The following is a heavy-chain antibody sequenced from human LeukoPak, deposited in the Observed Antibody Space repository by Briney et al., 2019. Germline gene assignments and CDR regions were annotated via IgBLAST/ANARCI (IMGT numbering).Heavy chain of an antibody. CDR1: GFTFSSYG. CDR2: IWYDGSNK. D-gene: IGHD2-2*02. J-gene: IGHJ6*02. CDR3: ARDLGHCSSTSCYRDGMDV. Sequence: GGSLRLSCAASGFTFSSYGMHWVRQAPGKGLEWVAVIWYDGSNKYYADSVKGRFTISRDNSKNTLYLQMNSLRAEDTAVYYCARDLGHCSSTSCYRDGMDVWGQGTTVTVSS. V-gene: IGHV3-33*01.